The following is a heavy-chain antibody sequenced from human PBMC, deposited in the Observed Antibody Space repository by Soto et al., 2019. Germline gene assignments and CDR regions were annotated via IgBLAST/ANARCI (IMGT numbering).Heavy chain of an antibody. Sequence: QLPLQESGPGLVKPSETLSLTCTVSGGSISNYYWSWIRQPPGKGLEWIGYFSDMGVTNCNPSLMRRVLISVDMSRNQFSLKMTSVSAADTAVYYCARDIYYQNYGYFEDWFDPWGQGTLVTVSS. CDR3: ARDIYYQNYGYFEDWFDP. V-gene: IGHV4-59*01. J-gene: IGHJ5*02. D-gene: IGHD3-9*01. CDR2: FSDMGVT. CDR1: GGSISNYY.